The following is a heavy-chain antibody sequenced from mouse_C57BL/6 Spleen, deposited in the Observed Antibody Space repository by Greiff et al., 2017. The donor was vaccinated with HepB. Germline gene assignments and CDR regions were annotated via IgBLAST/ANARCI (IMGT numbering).Heavy chain of an antibody. CDR1: GYTFTSYW. J-gene: IGHJ4*01. Sequence: QVQLQQPGAELVRPGTSVKLSCKASGYTFTSYWMHWVKQRPGQGLEWIGVIDPSDSYTNYNQKFKGKATLTVDTSSSTAYMQLSSLTSEDSAVYDCARSAYYSAMDYWGQGTSVTVSS. V-gene: IGHV1-59*01. CDR2: IDPSDSYT. CDR3: ARSAYYSAMDY. D-gene: IGHD2-12*01.